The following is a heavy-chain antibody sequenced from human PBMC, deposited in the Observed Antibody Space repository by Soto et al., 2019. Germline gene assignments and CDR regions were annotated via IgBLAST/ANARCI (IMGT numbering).Heavy chain of an antibody. D-gene: IGHD2-2*01. CDR1: GYTFTSYD. CDR2: MNPNSGNT. CDR3: ARGIGEYCSSTSCYESWFDP. V-gene: IGHV1-8*01. Sequence: ASVKVSCKASGYTFTSYDINWVRQATGQGLEWMGWMNPNSGNTGYAQKFQGRVTTTRNTSISTAYMELSSLRSEDTAVYYCARGIGEYCSSTSCYESWFDPWGQGTLVTVSS. J-gene: IGHJ5*02.